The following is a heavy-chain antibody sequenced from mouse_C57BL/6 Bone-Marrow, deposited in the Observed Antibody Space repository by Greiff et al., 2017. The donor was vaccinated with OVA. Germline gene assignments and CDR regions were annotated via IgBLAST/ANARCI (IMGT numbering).Heavy chain of an antibody. CDR2: INPGSGGT. D-gene: IGHD2-3*01. V-gene: IGHV1-54*01. J-gene: IGHJ4*01. CDR3: ARRRWLAMDY. CDR1: GYAFTNYL. Sequence: QVQLKQSGAELVRPGTSVKVSCKASGYAFTNYLIEWVKQRPGQGLEWIGVINPGSGGTNYNEKFKGKATLTAYKSSSTAYMQLSSLTSEDSAVYFCARRRWLAMDYWGQGTSVTVSS.